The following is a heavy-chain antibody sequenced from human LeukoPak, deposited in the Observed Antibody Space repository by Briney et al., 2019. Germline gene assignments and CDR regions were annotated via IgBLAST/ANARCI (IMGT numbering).Heavy chain of an antibody. CDR3: ARAGYYYDSSGDFDY. V-gene: IGHV4-34*01. J-gene: IGHJ4*02. CDR1: GGSFSGYY. Sequence: SETLSLTCAVYGGSFSGYYWSWIRQPPGKGLEWIGEINHSGSTNYNPSLKSRVTMSVDTSKNQFSLKLSSVTAADTAVYYCARAGYYYDSSGDFDYWGQGTLVTVPS. CDR2: INHSGST. D-gene: IGHD3-22*01.